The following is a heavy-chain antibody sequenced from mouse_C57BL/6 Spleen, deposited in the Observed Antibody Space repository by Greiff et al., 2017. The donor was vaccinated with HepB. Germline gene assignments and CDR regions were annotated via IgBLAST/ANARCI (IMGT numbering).Heavy chain of an antibody. CDR3: ARPDYDDDVGYAMDY. Sequence: EVQRVESGGGLVKPGGSLKLSCAASGFTFSDYGMHWVRQAPEKGLEWVAYISSGSSTIYYADTVKGRFTISRDNAKNTLFLQMTSLRSEDTAMYYCARPDYDDDVGYAMDYWGQGTSVTVSS. D-gene: IGHD2-4*01. CDR1: GFTFSDYG. CDR2: ISSGSSTI. J-gene: IGHJ4*01. V-gene: IGHV5-17*01.